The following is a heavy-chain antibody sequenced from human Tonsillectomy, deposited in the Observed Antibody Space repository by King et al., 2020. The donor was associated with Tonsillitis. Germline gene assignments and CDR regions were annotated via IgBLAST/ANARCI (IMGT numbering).Heavy chain of an antibody. D-gene: IGHD3-22*01. CDR1: GGSISSSNW. Sequence: VQLQESGPGLVKPSGTLSLTCAVSGGSISSSNWWSWVRQPPGKGLEGIGEIYHSGSTNYNPSLKGRVTISVDKAKNQFSLKLGSVTAADTAVYYCASLGDSSGYYDYWGQGTLVTVSS. V-gene: IGHV4-4*02. CDR2: IYHSGST. J-gene: IGHJ4*02. CDR3: ASLGDSSGYYDY.